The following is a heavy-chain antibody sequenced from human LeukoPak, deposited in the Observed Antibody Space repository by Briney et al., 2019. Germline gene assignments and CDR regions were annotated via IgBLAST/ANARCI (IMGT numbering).Heavy chain of an antibody. CDR3: ARRAVDDAFDI. D-gene: IGHD2-21*01. J-gene: IGHJ3*02. Sequence: ASVKVSCKASGYTFTGYYMHWVRQAPGQGLEWMGWINPSGGSTSYAQKFQGRVTMTRDMSTSTAYMELRSLRSDDTAVYYCARRAVDDAFDIWGQGTMVTVSS. V-gene: IGHV1-46*01. CDR1: GYTFTGYY. CDR2: INPSGGST.